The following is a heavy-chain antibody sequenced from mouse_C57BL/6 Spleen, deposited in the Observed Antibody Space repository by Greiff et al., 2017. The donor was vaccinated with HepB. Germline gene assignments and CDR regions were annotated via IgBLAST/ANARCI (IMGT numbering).Heavy chain of an antibody. CDR2: IYPGSGST. D-gene: IGHD4-1*01. Sequence: VKLMESGAELVKPGASVKMSCKASGYTFTSYWITWVKQRPGQGLEWIGDIYPGSGSTNYNEKFKSKATLTVDTSSSTAYMQLSSLTSEDSAVYYCARPGTDYAMDYWGQGTSVTVSS. CDR1: GYTFTSYW. CDR3: ARPGTDYAMDY. V-gene: IGHV1-55*01. J-gene: IGHJ4*01.